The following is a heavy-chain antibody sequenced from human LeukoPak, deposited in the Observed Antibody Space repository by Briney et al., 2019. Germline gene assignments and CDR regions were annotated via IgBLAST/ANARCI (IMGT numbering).Heavy chain of an antibody. J-gene: IGHJ4*02. Sequence: EASVKVSCKASGDTFTGYYMHWVRQAPGQGPEWMGWINPNNGGTNYAQKFEGRVTMTRDTSTSTGYMEINRLRSDDTAVYFCARDGPTAAPFDYWGQGTLVTVSS. CDR2: INPNNGGT. CDR1: GDTFTGYY. CDR3: ARDGPTAAPFDY. D-gene: IGHD2-2*01. V-gene: IGHV1-2*02.